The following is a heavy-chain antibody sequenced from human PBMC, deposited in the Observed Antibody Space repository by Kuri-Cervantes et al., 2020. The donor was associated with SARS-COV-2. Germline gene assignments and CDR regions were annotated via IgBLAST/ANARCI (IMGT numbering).Heavy chain of an antibody. J-gene: IGHJ3*02. D-gene: IGHD3-22*01. CDR1: GYTFTGYY. CDR2: INPNSGGT. Sequence: ASVKVSCKASGYTFTGYYMHWVRQAPGQGLEWMGWINPNSGGTNYAQKFQGWVTMTRDTSNTTVYMGLSKLRSDDTAVYYCARSTPFRLPVVIPQGGAFDIWGQGTMVTVSS. CDR3: ARSTPFRLPVVIPQGGAFDI. V-gene: IGHV1-2*04.